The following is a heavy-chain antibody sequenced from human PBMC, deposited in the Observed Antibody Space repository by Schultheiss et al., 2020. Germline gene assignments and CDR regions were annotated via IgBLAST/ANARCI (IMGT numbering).Heavy chain of an antibody. CDR1: GGSFSGYY. CDR2: INHSGST. V-gene: IGHV4-34*01. D-gene: IGHD3-22*01. Sequence: SETLSLTCAVYGGSFSGYYWSWIRQPPGKGLEWIGEINHSGSTNYNPSLKSRVTMSVDTSKNQFSLKLSSVTAADTAVYYCARSPHYYDSSGDSWFDPWGQGTL. J-gene: IGHJ5*02. CDR3: ARSPHYYDSSGDSWFDP.